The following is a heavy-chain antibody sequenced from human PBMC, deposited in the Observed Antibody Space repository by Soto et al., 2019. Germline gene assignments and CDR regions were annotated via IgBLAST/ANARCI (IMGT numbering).Heavy chain of an antibody. CDR1: GFTFSSYA. Sequence: GGSLRLSCAASGFTFSSYAMHWVRQAPGKGLEWVAVISYDGSNKYYADSVKGRFTISRDNSKNTLYLQMNSLRAEDTAVYYCARDSVVVVAAAEVHSDYGMDVWGQGTTVTVSS. D-gene: IGHD2-15*01. CDR3: ARDSVVVVAAAEVHSDYGMDV. CDR2: ISYDGSNK. V-gene: IGHV3-30-3*01. J-gene: IGHJ6*02.